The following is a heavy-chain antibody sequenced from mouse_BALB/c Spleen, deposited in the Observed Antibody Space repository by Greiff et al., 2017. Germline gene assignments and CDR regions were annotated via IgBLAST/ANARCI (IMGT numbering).Heavy chain of an antibody. CDR1: GFNIKDYY. D-gene: IGHD1-1*01. CDR2: IDPENGNT. J-gene: IGHJ3*01. Sequence: EVQLQQSGAELVRPGALVKLSCKASGFNIKDYYMHWVKQRPEQGLEWIGWIDPENGNTIYDPKFQGKASITADTSSNTAYLQLSSLTSEDTAVYYCARDYGSSLRAYWGQGTLVTVSA. CDR3: ARDYGSSLRAY. V-gene: IGHV14-1*02.